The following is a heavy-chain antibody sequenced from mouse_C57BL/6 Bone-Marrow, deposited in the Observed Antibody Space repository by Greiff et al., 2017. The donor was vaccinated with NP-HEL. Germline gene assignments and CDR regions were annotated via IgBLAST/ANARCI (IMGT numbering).Heavy chain of an antibody. V-gene: IGHV1-55*01. CDR3: ARSLSYYYGSRGFAY. J-gene: IGHJ3*01. D-gene: IGHD1-1*01. CDR2: IYPGSGST. CDR1: GYTFTSYW. Sequence: QVQLQQPGAELVKPGASVKMSCKASGYTFTSYWITWVKPRPGQGLEWIGDIYPGSGSTNYNEKFKSKATLTVDTASSTAYMQLSSLTSEDSAVYYCARSLSYYYGSRGFAYWGQGTLVTVSA.